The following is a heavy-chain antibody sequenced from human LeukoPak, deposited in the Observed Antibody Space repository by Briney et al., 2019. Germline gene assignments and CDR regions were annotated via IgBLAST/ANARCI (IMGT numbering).Heavy chain of an antibody. CDR1: GDSMISTNW. D-gene: IGHD3-10*01. CDR2: IYHTGST. Sequence: PSGTLSLTCAVSGDSMISTNWWSWVRQPPGKGLELIGEIYHTGSTNYNPSLQSRVTISIDKSKNQFSLRLSSVTAADTAVYYCAREDDGSESWTMTYYYYYYMDVWGKGTTVTVSS. V-gene: IGHV4-4*02. J-gene: IGHJ6*03. CDR3: AREDDGSESWTMTYYYYYYMDV.